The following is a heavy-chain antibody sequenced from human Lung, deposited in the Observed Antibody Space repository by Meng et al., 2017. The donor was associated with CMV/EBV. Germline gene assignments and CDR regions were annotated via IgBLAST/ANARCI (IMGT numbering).Heavy chain of an antibody. CDR2: TRNKASGFTT. J-gene: IGHJ4*02. V-gene: IGHV3-72*01. D-gene: IGHD1-14*01. CDR1: GLTLRDYY. CDR3: ARAGAGTRYFDY. Sequence: SGLTLRDYYMDWVRQAPGKGLEWVARTRNKASGFTTEYAASVKGRFTISRDDSKNSLYLQMDSLKTEDTAVYHCARAGAGTRYFDYWGQGTLVTVSS.